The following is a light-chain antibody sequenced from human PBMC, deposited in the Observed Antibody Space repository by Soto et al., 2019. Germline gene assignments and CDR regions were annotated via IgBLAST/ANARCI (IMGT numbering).Light chain of an antibody. CDR2: EVS. J-gene: IGLJ1*01. CDR1: SSNIGSNY. V-gene: IGLV2-8*01. CDR3: SSYAGSTYV. Sequence: QSVLTQPPSASGTPGQRVTISCSGSSSNIGSNYVYWYHQLPGTAPKLMIYEVSKRPSGVPDRFSGSKSGNTASLTVSGLQAEDEADYYCSSYAGSTYVFGTGTKLTVL.